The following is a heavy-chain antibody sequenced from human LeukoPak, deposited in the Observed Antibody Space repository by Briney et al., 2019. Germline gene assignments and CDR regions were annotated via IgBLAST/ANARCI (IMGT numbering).Heavy chain of an antibody. CDR3: ARGSGSGWSWGTNYFDY. CDR1: GFTFTTYS. D-gene: IGHD6-19*01. V-gene: IGHV3-21*01. Sequence: SGGSLRLSCAASGFTFTTYSMNWVRQAPGKGLEWVSSMSSGSTYIYYADSVKGRVTISRDNAKNSLSLQMNSLRADDTAVYYCARGSGSGWSWGTNYFDYWGQGTLVTVSS. CDR2: MSSGSTYI. J-gene: IGHJ4*02.